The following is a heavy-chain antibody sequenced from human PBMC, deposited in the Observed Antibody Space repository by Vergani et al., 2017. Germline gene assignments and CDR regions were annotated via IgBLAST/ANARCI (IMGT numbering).Heavy chain of an antibody. J-gene: IGHJ5*02. D-gene: IGHD3-10*01. CDR1: GCSMGGYY. Sequence: QVRLQESGPGLVKPSETLSLTCSVSGCSMGGYYWSWFPQPPGKELEWFGYMYHSGSTNYNPSLETRVTISGDTSKNKFSLKLYSVTAADTAVYYCGRVADFYGLGSRLLDLWGQGILVTVSS. CDR3: GRVADFYGLGSRLLDL. V-gene: IGHV4-59*01. CDR2: MYHSGST.